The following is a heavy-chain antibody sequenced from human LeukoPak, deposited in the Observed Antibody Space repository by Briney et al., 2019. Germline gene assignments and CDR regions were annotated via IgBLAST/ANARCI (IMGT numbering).Heavy chain of an antibody. Sequence: PGGSLRLYCAASGFTFSNYGMHWVRQAPGKGLEWVAVISYDGSDEYFANSVKGRFTISSDNAKHSLYLQMNSLRAEDTAVYYCARSRWSSGPGSDYWGQGNLVTVSS. V-gene: IGHV3-30*03. D-gene: IGHD6-25*01. CDR3: ARSRWSSGPGSDY. CDR2: ISYDGSDE. CDR1: GFTFSNYG. J-gene: IGHJ4*02.